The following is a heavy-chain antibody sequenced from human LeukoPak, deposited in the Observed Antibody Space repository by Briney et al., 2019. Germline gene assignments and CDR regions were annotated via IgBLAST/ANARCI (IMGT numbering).Heavy chain of an antibody. J-gene: IGHJ4*02. V-gene: IGHV5-51*01. Sequence: GESLKISCKGSGYSFTSYWIGWVRQMPGKGLEWMGIIYPGGSETRYSPSFQGQVTISADKSISTAYLQWSSLKASDTAMYYCARAYSSSRMNFDYWGQGTLVTVSS. D-gene: IGHD6-13*01. CDR1: GYSFTSYW. CDR3: ARAYSSSRMNFDY. CDR2: IYPGGSET.